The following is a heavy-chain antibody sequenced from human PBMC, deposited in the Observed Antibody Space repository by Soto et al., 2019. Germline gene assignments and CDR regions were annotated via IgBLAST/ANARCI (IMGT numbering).Heavy chain of an antibody. CDR1: GYSFTTYW. J-gene: IGHJ5*02. CDR2: IYPGDSHT. V-gene: IGHV5-51*01. CDR3: ARLGDNNYQYKYNWFDP. D-gene: IGHD4-4*01. Sequence: PGEPLKISCTGSGYSFTTYWIAWVRQMPGKGLEWMGIIYPGDSHTQYSPSFQGQVTISADKSISTAYLQWSSLKASDTAMYYCARLGDNNYQYKYNWFDPWGQGTLVTVSS.